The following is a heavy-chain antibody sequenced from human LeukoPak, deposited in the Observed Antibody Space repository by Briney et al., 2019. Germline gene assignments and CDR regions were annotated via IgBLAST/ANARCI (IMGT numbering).Heavy chain of an antibody. Sequence: PSETLSLTCAVYGGSFSGYYWSWIRQPPGKGLEWIGEINHSGSTNYNPSLKSRVTISVDTSKNQFSLKLSSVTAADTAVYYCASYIPRYCSSTSCYKMGYYYYGMDVWGQGTTVTVSS. J-gene: IGHJ6*02. CDR2: INHSGST. CDR1: GGSFSGYY. V-gene: IGHV4-34*01. CDR3: ASYIPRYCSSTSCYKMGYYYYGMDV. D-gene: IGHD2-2*02.